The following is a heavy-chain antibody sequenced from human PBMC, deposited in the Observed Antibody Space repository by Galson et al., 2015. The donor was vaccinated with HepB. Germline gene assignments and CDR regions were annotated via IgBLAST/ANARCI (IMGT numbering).Heavy chain of an antibody. CDR2: ISSSSSYI. D-gene: IGHD2-2*01. V-gene: IGHV3-21*01. CDR1: GFTFSSYS. J-gene: IGHJ6*02. CDR3: ARYCSSTSCYGNYYYGMDV. Sequence: LRLSCAASGFTFSSYSMNWVRQAPGKGLEWVSSISSSSSYIYYADSVKGRFTISRDNAKNSLYLQMNSLRAEDTAVYYCARYCSSTSCYGNYYYGMDVWGQGTMVTVSS.